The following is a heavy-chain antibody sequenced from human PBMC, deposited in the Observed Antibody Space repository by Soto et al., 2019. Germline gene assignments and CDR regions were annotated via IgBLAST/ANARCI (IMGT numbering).Heavy chain of an antibody. D-gene: IGHD3-22*01. CDR1: GASISSGDYY. Sequence: QVQLQESGPGLVKPSQTLSLTCTVSGASISSGDYYWRWIRQPPGKGLEWIGYIYYSGSTYYNPSLKSRVTISADTSKNQFSLKLNSVTAADTAVYYCASTDYFDNTGAFDIWGQGTMVTVSS. CDR3: ASTDYFDNTGAFDI. J-gene: IGHJ3*02. V-gene: IGHV4-30-4*01. CDR2: IYYSGST.